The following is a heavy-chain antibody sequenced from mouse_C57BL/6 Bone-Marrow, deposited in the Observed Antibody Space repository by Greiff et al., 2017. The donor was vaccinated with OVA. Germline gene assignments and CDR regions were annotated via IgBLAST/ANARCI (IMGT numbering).Heavy chain of an antibody. J-gene: IGHJ3*01. CDR2: IYPGDGDT. CDR3: ARGTAQATRAWFAY. CDR1: GYAFSSSW. Sequence: QVQLQQSGPELVKPGASVKISCKASGYAFSSSWMNWVKQRPGKGLEWIGRIYPGDGDTNYNGKFKGKATLTADKSSSTAYMQLSSLTSEDSAVYFCARGTAQATRAWFAYWGQGTLVTVSA. D-gene: IGHD3-2*02. V-gene: IGHV1-82*01.